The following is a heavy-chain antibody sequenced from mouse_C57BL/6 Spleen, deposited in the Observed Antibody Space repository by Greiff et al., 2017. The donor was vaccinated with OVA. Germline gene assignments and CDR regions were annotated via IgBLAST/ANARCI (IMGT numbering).Heavy chain of an antibody. D-gene: IGHD1-2*01. CDR2: ISSGSSTI. CDR3: ARHDYGTAMDY. Sequence: EVKLVESGGGLVKPGGSLKLSCAASGFTFSDYGMHWVRQAPEKGLEWVAYISSGSSTIYYADTVKGRFTISRDNAKNTLFLQMTSLRSEDTAMYYCARHDYGTAMDYWGQGTSVTVSP. J-gene: IGHJ4*01. V-gene: IGHV5-17*01. CDR1: GFTFSDYG.